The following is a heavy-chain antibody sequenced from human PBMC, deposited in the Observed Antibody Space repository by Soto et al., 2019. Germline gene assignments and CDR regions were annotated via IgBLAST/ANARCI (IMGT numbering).Heavy chain of an antibody. CDR1: GFTFGSYA. J-gene: IGHJ6*02. Sequence: EVQLLESGGGLVQPGGSLRLSCAASGFTFGSYAMTWVRQSPGKGLEWVSYISGSGGSTYYADSVKGRFTISRDNSKNTLYLQMNSLRAEDTAVYYCAKGPDRWATVSYYYYYGMDVWGQGTTVTVSS. D-gene: IGHD4-4*01. V-gene: IGHV3-23*01. CDR2: ISGSGGST. CDR3: AKGPDRWATVSYYYYYGMDV.